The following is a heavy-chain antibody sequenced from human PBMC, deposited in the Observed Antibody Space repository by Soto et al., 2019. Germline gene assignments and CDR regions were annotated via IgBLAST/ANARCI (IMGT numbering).Heavy chain of an antibody. Sequence: GGSLRLSCAASGFTLSSYGMHWVRQAPGKGLEWVEVISYDGSNKYYADSVKGRFAICRDNSKNTLYLQMNSLRAEDTAVYYCEKDIGHYYYCGMDGWSQ. D-gene: IGHD3-16*02. CDR1: GFTLSSYG. V-gene: IGHV3-30*18. CDR2: ISYDGSNK. J-gene: IGHJ6*02. CDR3: EKDIGHYYYCGMDG.